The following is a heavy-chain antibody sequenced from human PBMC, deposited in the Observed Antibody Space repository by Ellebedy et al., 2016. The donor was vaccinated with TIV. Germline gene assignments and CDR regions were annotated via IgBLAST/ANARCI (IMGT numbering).Heavy chain of an antibody. Sequence: GGSLRLSCAASGFTFSIYAMSWVRQAPGKGLEWVSAISSGGSTTYYADSVKGRFTISRDNSKDTLYMQVSSLRVEDTAIYYCAKDFNPDKHLVHGMDVWGQGTTVTVSS. V-gene: IGHV3-23*01. CDR2: ISSGGSTT. CDR1: GFTFSIYA. D-gene: IGHD1-14*01. CDR3: AKDFNPDKHLVHGMDV. J-gene: IGHJ6*02.